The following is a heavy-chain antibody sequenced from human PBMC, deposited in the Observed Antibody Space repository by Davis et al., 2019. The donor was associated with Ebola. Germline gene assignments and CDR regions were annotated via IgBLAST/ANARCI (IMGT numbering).Heavy chain of an antibody. V-gene: IGHV5-51*01. CDR2: IYTGDSDT. Sequence: KVSCKASGYTFTGYYMHWVRQMPGKGLEWMGIIYTGDSDTRYSPSFRGQVTISADKSIKTAFLQWSSLKASDTAMYYCASLRRTITGMDDAFDIWGQGTMVTVSS. D-gene: IGHD2-8*02. CDR1: GYTFTGYY. J-gene: IGHJ3*02. CDR3: ASLRRTITGMDDAFDI.